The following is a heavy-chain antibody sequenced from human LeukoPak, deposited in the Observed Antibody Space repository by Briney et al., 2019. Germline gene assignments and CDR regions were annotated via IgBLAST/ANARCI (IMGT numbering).Heavy chain of an antibody. CDR2: ISSSSSTI. CDR1: GFTFSSYS. CDR3: ARGDLTISSGHDAFDI. J-gene: IGHJ3*02. V-gene: IGHV3-48*04. Sequence: GSLRLSCAASGFTFSSYSMNWVRQAPGKGLEWVSYISSSSSTIYYADSVKGRFTISRDNAKNSLYLQMNSLRAEDTAVYYCARGDLTISSGHDAFDIWGQGTMVTVSS. D-gene: IGHD3-9*01.